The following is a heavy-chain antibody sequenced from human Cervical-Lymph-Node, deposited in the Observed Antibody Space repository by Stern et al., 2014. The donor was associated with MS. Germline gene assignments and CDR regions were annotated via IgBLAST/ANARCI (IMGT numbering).Heavy chain of an antibody. Sequence: QVQLVQSGAEVKKPGSSVKVSCKASGGTFSSYAISWVRQAPGQGLEWMGRIIPILGIANYAQKFQGRVTITADKSTSTAYMELSSLRSEDTAVYYCASASITAMPHYYYYYGMDVWGQGTTVTVSS. CDR2: IIPILGIA. V-gene: IGHV1-69*09. D-gene: IGHD5-18*01. J-gene: IGHJ6*02. CDR1: GGTFSSYA. CDR3: ASASITAMPHYYYYYGMDV.